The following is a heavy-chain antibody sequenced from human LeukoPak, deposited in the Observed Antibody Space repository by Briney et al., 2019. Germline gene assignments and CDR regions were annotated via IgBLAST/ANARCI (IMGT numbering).Heavy chain of an antibody. CDR3: ARERTRDSYGRTNWFDP. D-gene: IGHD5-18*01. CDR2: ISYSGST. CDR1: GGSINSYY. J-gene: IGHJ5*01. Sequence: SETLSLTCTVSGGSINSYYWSWIRQPPGKGLEWLGYISYSGSTNYNPSLKSRVTISVDTSKNQFSLKLNSVTAADTAVYYCARERTRDSYGRTNWFDPWSQGTLVTVSS. V-gene: IGHV4-59*01.